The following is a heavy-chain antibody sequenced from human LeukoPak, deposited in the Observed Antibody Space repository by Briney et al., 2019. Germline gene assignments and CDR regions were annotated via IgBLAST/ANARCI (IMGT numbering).Heavy chain of an antibody. J-gene: IGHJ4*02. CDR2: ISGSGGST. Sequence: PGGSLRLSCAGSGFTLRSYAISWVRQAPGKRLEWVSAISGSGGSTYYADSVKGRFTISRYNSKNTLYLQMNSLRAEDTAVYYCAKEEEYCRSTSCYDVYWGQGTLVTVSS. CDR3: AKEEEYCRSTSCYDVY. D-gene: IGHD2-2*01. V-gene: IGHV3-23*01. CDR1: GFTLRSYA.